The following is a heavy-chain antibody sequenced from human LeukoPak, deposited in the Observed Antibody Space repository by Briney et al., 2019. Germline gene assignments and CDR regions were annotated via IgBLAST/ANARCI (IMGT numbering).Heavy chain of an antibody. J-gene: IGHJ5*02. Sequence: GGSLRLSCAASGFTFDDYGMSWVRQAPGKRLELVSAISGSGGSSYYADYVKGRFTIARDNSKNTLYLQMNSLNAEDTAVYYCATARWELRDWFDPWGQGTLVTVSS. V-gene: IGHV3-23*01. CDR3: ATARWELRDWFDP. CDR2: ISGSGGSS. D-gene: IGHD1-26*01. CDR1: GFTFDDYG.